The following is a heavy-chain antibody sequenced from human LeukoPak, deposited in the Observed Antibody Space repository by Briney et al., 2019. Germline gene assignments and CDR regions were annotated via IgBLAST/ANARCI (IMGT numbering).Heavy chain of an antibody. CDR3: ARGPNYDILTGYYVGQPRDP. CDR2: INPNSGGT. V-gene: IGHV1-2*02. D-gene: IGHD3-9*01. CDR1: GYTFTGYY. Sequence: ASVKVSFKASGYTFTGYYMHWVRQAPGQGLEWMGWINPNSGGTNYAQKFQGRVTMTRDTSISTAYMELSRLRSDDTAVYYCARGPNYDILTGYYVGQPRDPWGQGTLVTVSS. J-gene: IGHJ5*02.